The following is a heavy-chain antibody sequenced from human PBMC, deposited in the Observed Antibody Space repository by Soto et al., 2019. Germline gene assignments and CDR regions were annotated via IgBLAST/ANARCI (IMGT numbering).Heavy chain of an antibody. J-gene: IGHJ2*01. V-gene: IGHV3-21*01. D-gene: IGHD2-8*02. CDR1: GFTFDTYT. Sequence: EVQVVESGGGLVKPGGSLRLSCTASGFTFDTYTMNWLRQAPGRGLEWVSSNSATTTYKYYAASVEGRFTISRDNAKNSLYLQTNSLGAEDTAVYYCARGSASKSGHLWYFDLWGRGTLVTVSS. CDR3: ARGSASKSGHLWYFDL. CDR2: NSATTTYK.